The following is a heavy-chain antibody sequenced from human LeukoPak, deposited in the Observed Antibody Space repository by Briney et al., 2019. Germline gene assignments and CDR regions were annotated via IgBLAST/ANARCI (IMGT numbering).Heavy chain of an antibody. Sequence: GESLKISCKGSGYSFTSYWIGWVRQMPGKGLEWMGIIYPGDSDTRYSPSFQGQVTISADKSISTAYLQWSSLKASDTAMYYCARRGSSSWYLGWFDPWGQGTLVTVSS. D-gene: IGHD6-13*01. J-gene: IGHJ5*02. CDR2: IYPGDSDT. CDR3: ARRGSSSWYLGWFDP. CDR1: GYSFTSYW. V-gene: IGHV5-51*01.